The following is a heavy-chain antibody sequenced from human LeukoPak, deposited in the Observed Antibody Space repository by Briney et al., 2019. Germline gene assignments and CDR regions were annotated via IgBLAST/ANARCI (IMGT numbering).Heavy chain of an antibody. Sequence: GGSLRLSCAASGFTFSDYYMSWIRQAPGKGLEWVSYISSSGSTIYYADSAKGRFTISRDNAKNSLYLQMNSLRAEDTAVYYCARATYCGGDCYNWAHDYWGQGTLVTVSS. CDR3: ARATYCGGDCYNWAHDY. D-gene: IGHD2-21*02. CDR1: GFTFSDYY. V-gene: IGHV3-11*01. J-gene: IGHJ4*02. CDR2: ISSSGSTI.